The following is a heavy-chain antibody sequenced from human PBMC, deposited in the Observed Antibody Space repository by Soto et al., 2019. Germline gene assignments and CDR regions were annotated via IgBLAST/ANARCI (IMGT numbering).Heavy chain of an antibody. CDR2: IYYSGNT. Sequence: SETLSLTCTVSGGSIRSGGYYWSWVRQNPRRGLEWIGNIYYSGNTYYNPSLKSRLTISVDTSKNQFSLNLSSVTAADTAVYYCARDRLMATAGTARHYNGMDVWGQGTTVTVSS. CDR3: ARDRLMATAGTARHYNGMDV. J-gene: IGHJ6*02. CDR1: GGSIRSGGYY. D-gene: IGHD5-18*01. V-gene: IGHV4-31*03.